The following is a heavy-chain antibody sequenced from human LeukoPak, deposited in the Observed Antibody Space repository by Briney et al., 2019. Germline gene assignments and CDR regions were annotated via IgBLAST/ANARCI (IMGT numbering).Heavy chain of an antibody. CDR3: ARLPSSSWLNWFDP. V-gene: IGHV4-39*01. CDR1: SIYG. CDR2: IYYSGNT. J-gene: IGHJ5*02. D-gene: IGHD6-13*01. Sequence: SIYGMHWVRQAPGKGLEWIGSIYYSGNTYYNPSLKSRVTVSVDTSKNQFSLKLNSVTAADTAVYYCARLPSSSWLNWFDPWGQGTLVTVSS.